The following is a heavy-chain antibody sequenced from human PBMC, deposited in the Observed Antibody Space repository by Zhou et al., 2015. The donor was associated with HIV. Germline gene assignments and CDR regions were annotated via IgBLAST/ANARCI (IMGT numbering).Heavy chain of an antibody. Sequence: QVELVQSGAEVKKPGSSVKVSCKASGGTFSSYTISWVRQAPGQGLEWMGRIIPILGIANYAQKFQGRVTITADKSTSTAYMELSSLRSEDTAVYYCARDRGLVVTMVRGGNWFDPWGQGTLVTVSS. CDR3: ARDRGLVVTMVRGGNWFDP. CDR1: GGTFSSYT. J-gene: IGHJ5*02. CDR2: IIPILGIA. V-gene: IGHV1-69*08. D-gene: IGHD3-10*01.